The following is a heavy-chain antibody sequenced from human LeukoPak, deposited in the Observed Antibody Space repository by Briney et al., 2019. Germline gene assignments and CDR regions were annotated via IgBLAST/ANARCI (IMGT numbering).Heavy chain of an antibody. Sequence: SETLSLTCTVSGGSISSGSYYWSWIRQPAGKGLEWIGRIYTSGSTNYNPSLKSRVTISVDTSKTQFSLKLSSVTAADTAVYYGARFVYAIWDNWFDPWGQGTLVTVSS. CDR2: IYTSGST. V-gene: IGHV4-61*02. CDR1: GGSISSGSYY. D-gene: IGHD2-8*01. CDR3: ARFVYAIWDNWFDP. J-gene: IGHJ5*02.